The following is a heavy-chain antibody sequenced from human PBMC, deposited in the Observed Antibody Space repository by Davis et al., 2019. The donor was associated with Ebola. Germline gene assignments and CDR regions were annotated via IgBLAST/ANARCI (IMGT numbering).Heavy chain of an antibody. CDR3: ARDHYRASGSSGLLDY. D-gene: IGHD6-6*01. CDR1: GYTFTSYA. Sequence: ASVKVSCKASGYTFTSYAMHWVRQAPGQRLEWMGWINAGNGNTKYSQKFQGRVTITRDTSASTAYMELSSLRSDDTAVYYCARDHYRASGSSGLLDYWGQGTLVTVSS. V-gene: IGHV1-3*01. J-gene: IGHJ4*02. CDR2: INAGNGNT.